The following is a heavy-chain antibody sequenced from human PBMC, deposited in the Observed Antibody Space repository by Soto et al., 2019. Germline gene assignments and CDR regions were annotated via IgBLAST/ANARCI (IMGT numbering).Heavy chain of an antibody. CDR2: ISAYNGNT. CDR1: GYSFTNYG. D-gene: IGHD1-1*01. V-gene: IGHV1-18*01. CDR3: ARRPKTGTGIGWFDP. J-gene: IGHJ5*02. Sequence: QAQLVQSGVEVKKPGASVKVSCKASGYSFTNYGISWVRQAPGQGLEWMGWISAYNGNTNYAQNLQGRVTMTTATSTSTAYMELRSLTSDDTAVYYCARRPKTGTGIGWFDPWGQGTLVTVSS.